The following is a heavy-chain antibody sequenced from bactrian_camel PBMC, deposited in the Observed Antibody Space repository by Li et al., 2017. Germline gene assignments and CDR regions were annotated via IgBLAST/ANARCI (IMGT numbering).Heavy chain of an antibody. CDR3: ARDIDY. CDR2: ISQGGGDT. CDR1: GFTFSSYD. Sequence: HVQLVESGGGLVQPGGSLRLSCAASGFTFSSYDINWIRQAPGKGLEWVSGISQGGGDTRYADSVKGRFTISRDDAKNTLYLQLNSLKTEDTAMYYCARDIDYWGQGTQVTVS. V-gene: IGHV3S1*01. J-gene: IGHJ4*01.